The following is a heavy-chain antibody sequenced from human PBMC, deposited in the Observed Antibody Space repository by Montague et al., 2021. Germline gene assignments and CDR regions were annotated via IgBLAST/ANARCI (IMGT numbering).Heavy chain of an antibody. D-gene: IGHD2-21*01. V-gene: IGHV3-33*01. Sequence: SLRLSCAASGFTFSSYAMHWVRQAPGTGPEWVAIIWFDGSKKYYRDSVKGRFTISRDNAKNSLYLQMNSLRAEDTAVYFCARDQGQGYCGGDCYVGLDYWGQGTLVTVSS. CDR2: IWFDGSKK. CDR3: ARDQGQGYCGGDCYVGLDY. J-gene: IGHJ4*02. CDR1: GFTFSSYA.